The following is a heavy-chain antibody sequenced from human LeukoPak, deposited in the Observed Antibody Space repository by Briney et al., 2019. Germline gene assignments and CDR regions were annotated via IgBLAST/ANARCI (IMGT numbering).Heavy chain of an antibody. CDR2: IYYSGSN. CDR1: GGSISSYY. CDR3: AREDCSSTSCYCLN. J-gene: IGHJ4*02. Sequence: SETLSLTCTVAGGSISSYYWSWIRQPPGKGLQWIGYIYYSGSNNYNPSLKSRVTISVDTSKNQFSLKLSSVTAADTAVYYCAREDCSSTSCYCLNWGQGTLVTVSS. V-gene: IGHV4-59*01. D-gene: IGHD2-2*01.